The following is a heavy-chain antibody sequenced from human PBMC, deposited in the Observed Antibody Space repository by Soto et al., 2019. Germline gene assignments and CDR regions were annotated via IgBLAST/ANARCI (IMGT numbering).Heavy chain of an antibody. D-gene: IGHD2-15*01. V-gene: IGHV1-2*04. CDR3: ARGPDIVVVVATTHFDY. Sequence: GASVKVSCKASGYTFTSYGISWVRQAPGQGLEWMGWINPKSGGTNYAQKFQGWVTMTRDTSISTAYMELSRLRSDDTAVYYCARGPDIVVVVATTHFDYWGQGTLVTVSS. J-gene: IGHJ4*02. CDR1: GYTFTSYG. CDR2: INPKSGGT.